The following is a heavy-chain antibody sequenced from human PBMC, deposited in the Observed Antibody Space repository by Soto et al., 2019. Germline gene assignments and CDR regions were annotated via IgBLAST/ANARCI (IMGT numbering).Heavy chain of an antibody. CDR1: GFILSRYA. V-gene: IGHV3-30-3*01. CDR2: ISYDGTNK. D-gene: IGHD3-3*01. Sequence: QVQVVESGGGVVQPGRSLRLSCAASGFILSRYAMHWVRQAPGQGLEWVASISYDGTNKDHADPVKGRFTISRDNSKNTLYLQMNSLRVEDTAVYYCARDPLSEDLWSLCSGYFEYWGQGTLVTVSS. J-gene: IGHJ4*02. CDR3: ARDPLSEDLWSLCSGYFEY.